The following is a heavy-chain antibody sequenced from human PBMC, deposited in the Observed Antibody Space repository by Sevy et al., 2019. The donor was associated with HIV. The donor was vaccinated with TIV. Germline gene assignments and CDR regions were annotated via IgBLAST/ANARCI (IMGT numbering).Heavy chain of an antibody. Sequence: GGSLRISCADSGFTFIDYAMHWVRQAPGKGLEWVAVISDDGSKTYYADSVNGRFTISRDNSKNTLYLQMNSLRADDTAVYYCARGRVTSHYFDYWGQGTLVTVSS. D-gene: IGHD2-21*02. J-gene: IGHJ4*02. CDR3: ARGRVTSHYFDY. CDR1: GFTFIDYA. CDR2: ISDDGSKT. V-gene: IGHV3-30*04.